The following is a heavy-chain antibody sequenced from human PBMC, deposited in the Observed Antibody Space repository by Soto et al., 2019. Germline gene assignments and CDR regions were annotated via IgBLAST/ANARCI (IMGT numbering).Heavy chain of an antibody. CDR3: ARMYSSGSGWFHP. CDR1: GYSITAGGYY. J-gene: IGHJ5*02. CDR2: FYSSGSI. Sequence: SETLSLTCFVSGYSITAGGYYWSWIRHHPGKGLEWIGSFYSSGSIIYNPSLRSRVSISGDTSSNQFSMSLTSVTAADAARYYCARMYSSGSGWFHPWGQGTLVTVSS. D-gene: IGHD6-19*01. V-gene: IGHV4-31*03.